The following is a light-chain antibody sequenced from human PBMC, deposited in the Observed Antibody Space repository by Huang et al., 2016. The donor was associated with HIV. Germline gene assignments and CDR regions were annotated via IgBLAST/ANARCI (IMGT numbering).Light chain of an antibody. Sequence: DIQMTQSPSSLSASVGDRVTITCRASQTIYSYLNGYQQKPGKAAKLLIYAGSSLQSEVSSRFSGSGSGTDFSLTITSLQPEDFATYYCQQSHNMPWTFGQGTKVEIK. V-gene: IGKV1-39*01. CDR2: AGS. J-gene: IGKJ1*01. CDR1: QTIYSY. CDR3: QQSHNMPWT.